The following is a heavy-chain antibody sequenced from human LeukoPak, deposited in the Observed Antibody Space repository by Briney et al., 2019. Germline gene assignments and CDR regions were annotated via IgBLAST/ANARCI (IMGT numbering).Heavy chain of an antibody. D-gene: IGHD7-27*01. CDR3: VRTPPNWGFDY. CDR2: MSPNSGDT. Sequence: ASVRVSCKASGYTFTSHDINWVRQATGQGLEWMGWMSPNSGDTGYAQKFQGRVTMTSDSSISTAYMELSSLRSEDTAIYYCVRTPPNWGFDYWGQGTLVTVSS. J-gene: IGHJ4*02. CDR1: GYTFTSHD. V-gene: IGHV1-8*01.